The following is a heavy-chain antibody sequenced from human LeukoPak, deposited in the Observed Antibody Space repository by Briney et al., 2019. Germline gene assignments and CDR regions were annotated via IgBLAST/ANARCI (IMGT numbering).Heavy chain of an antibody. CDR2: IHYSGST. CDR3: ARGVGSVDY. V-gene: IGHV4-59*12. CDR1: GGSISSYY. Sequence: TSETLSLTCTVSGGSISSYYWSWIRQPPGKGLEWIGYIHYSGSTNYNPSLKSRVTISVDASKNQFSLKLSSVTAADTAVYYCARGVGSVDYWGQGTLVTVSS. J-gene: IGHJ4*02. D-gene: IGHD3-10*01.